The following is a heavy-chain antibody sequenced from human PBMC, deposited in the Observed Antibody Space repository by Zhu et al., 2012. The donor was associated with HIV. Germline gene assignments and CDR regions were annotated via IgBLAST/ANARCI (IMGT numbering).Heavy chain of an antibody. CDR1: GGSISSHF. Sequence: QVQLQESGPRLVRPSETLSLTCTVSGGSISSHFWTWIRQPPGKGLEWIGNVYFSGSTKYNPSLESRVTISIDMSKNHSSLELTSVTAADTAVYYCARDRDYDILSGAFDSWGQGTLVTVSS. D-gene: IGHD3-9*01. CDR2: VYFSGST. V-gene: IGHV4-59*11. CDR3: ARDRDYDILSGAFDS. J-gene: IGHJ5*01.